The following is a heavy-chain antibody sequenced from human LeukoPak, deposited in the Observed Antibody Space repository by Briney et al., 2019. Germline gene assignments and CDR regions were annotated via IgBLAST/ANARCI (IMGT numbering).Heavy chain of an antibody. CDR1: GFTFSRYW. Sequence: GGSLRLSCAASGFTFSRYWMHWVRQAPGKGLEWVSGISWNSGSIGYADSVKGRFTISRDNAKNSLYLQMNSLRAEDMALYYCAKGSSYSYGSPYYFDYWGQGTLVTVSS. D-gene: IGHD5-18*01. CDR2: ISWNSGSI. V-gene: IGHV3-9*03. CDR3: AKGSSYSYGSPYYFDY. J-gene: IGHJ4*02.